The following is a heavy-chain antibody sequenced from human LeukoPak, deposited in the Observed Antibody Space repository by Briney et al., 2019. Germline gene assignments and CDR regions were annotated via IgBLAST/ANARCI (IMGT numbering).Heavy chain of an antibody. CDR3: ARSRASSWSGRGRHNWFDP. CDR1: GYTFTGYY. Sequence: ASVKVSCKASGYTFTGYYMHWVRQAPGQGLEWMGWINPNSGGTNYAQKFQGRVTMTRDTSISTAYMELSRLRSDDTAVYYCARSRASSWSGRGRHNWFDPWGQGTLVTVSS. V-gene: IGHV1-2*02. CDR2: INPNSGGT. J-gene: IGHJ5*02. D-gene: IGHD6-6*01.